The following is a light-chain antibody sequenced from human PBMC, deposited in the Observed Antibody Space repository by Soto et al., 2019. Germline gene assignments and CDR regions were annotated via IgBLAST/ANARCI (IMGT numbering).Light chain of an antibody. V-gene: IGKV3-11*01. CDR1: QSISYS. CDR2: DAS. Sequence: EIVLTQSPATLSLSPGERATLSCRASQSISYSLAWYQQKPGQAPRLLIYDASNRATGIPARFSGSGSGTDFTLTISSLEPEDFAVYYCQQRSNWPQWTFGQGTKVDIK. J-gene: IGKJ1*01. CDR3: QQRSNWPQWT.